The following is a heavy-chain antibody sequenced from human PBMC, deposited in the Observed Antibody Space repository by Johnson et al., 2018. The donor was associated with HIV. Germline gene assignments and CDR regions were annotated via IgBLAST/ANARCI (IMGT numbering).Heavy chain of an antibody. V-gene: IGHV3-9*01. D-gene: IGHD3-22*01. Sequence: VQLVESGGGLVQPGRSLRLSCAASGFTFDDYAMHWVRQAPGKGLEWVSGISWNSGSIGYADSVKGRFTISRDNAKNSLYLQMNSLRAEDTAMYYCARDDYYDTSNHLDIWGQGTMVTVSS. J-gene: IGHJ3*02. CDR3: ARDDYYDTSNHLDI. CDR2: ISWNSGSI. CDR1: GFTFDDYA.